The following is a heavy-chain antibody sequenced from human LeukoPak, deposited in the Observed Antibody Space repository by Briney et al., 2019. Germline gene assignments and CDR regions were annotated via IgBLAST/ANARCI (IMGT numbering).Heavy chain of an antibody. Sequence: GESLRLSCAASGFTSSNHNMNWVRQAPGKGLEWVSYISTSSTTMYYADSVKGRFTISRDNAKNLLYLQMNSLRAEDTAVYYCAGYGDYAPWGQGTLVTVSS. V-gene: IGHV3-48*01. CDR3: AGYGDYAP. CDR1: GFTSSNHN. J-gene: IGHJ5*02. CDR2: ISTSSTTM. D-gene: IGHD4-17*01.